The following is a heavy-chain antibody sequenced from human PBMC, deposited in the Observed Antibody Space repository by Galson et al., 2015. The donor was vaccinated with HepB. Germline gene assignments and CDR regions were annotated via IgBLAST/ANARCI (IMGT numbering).Heavy chain of an antibody. CDR2: IRSKAYGGTT. Sequence: SLRLSCAASGFTFGDYAISWFRQAPGKGLEWVGFIRSKAYGGTTEYAASVKGRFTTSRDDSKSIAYLQMNSLKTEDTAVYYCTRGLPLEQWLVENFDYWGQGTLVTVSS. V-gene: IGHV3-49*03. CDR1: GFTFGDYA. D-gene: IGHD6-19*01. J-gene: IGHJ4*02. CDR3: TRGLPLEQWLVENFDY.